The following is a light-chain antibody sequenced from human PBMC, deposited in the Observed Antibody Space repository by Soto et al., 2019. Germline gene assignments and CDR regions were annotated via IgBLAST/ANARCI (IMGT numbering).Light chain of an antibody. CDR2: SNN. V-gene: IGLV1-44*01. J-gene: IGLJ2*01. Sequence: QSVLTQPPSASGTPGQRVTISCSGSSSNIGSNTVNWYQQLPGTAPKLLIYSNNQRPSGVPARFSGSKSGTPASLTISGLQSEDEADYYCAAWDDSLNGVVFGGGTKVTVL. CDR1: SSNIGSNT. CDR3: AAWDDSLNGVV.